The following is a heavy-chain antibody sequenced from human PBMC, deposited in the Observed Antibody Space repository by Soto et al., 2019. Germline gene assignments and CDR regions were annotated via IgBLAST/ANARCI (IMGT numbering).Heavy chain of an antibody. CDR1: GGTFSSYA. J-gene: IGHJ6*02. V-gene: IGHV1-69*06. CDR3: ARGRGYYSYYYYGMDV. D-gene: IGHD3-22*01. Sequence: SVKVSCKASGGTFSSYAISWVRQAPGQGLEWMGGIIPIFGTANYAQKFQGRVTITADKSTSTAYMELSSLRSEDTAVYYCARGRGYYSYYYYGMDVWGQGTTVTVSS. CDR2: IIPIFGTA.